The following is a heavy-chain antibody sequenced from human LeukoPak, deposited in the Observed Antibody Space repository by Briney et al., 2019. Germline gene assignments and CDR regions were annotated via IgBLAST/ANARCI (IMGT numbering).Heavy chain of an antibody. CDR2: ISYDGSNK. CDR3: ARVKRHGGDC. V-gene: IGHV3-30-3*01. CDR1: GFTFSSYA. Sequence: GGSLRLSCAASGFTFSSYAMHWVRQAPGKGLEWVAVISYDGSNKYYADSVKGRFTISRDNSKNTLYLQMNSLRAEDTAVYYCARVKRHGGDCWGQGTLVTVSS. J-gene: IGHJ4*02.